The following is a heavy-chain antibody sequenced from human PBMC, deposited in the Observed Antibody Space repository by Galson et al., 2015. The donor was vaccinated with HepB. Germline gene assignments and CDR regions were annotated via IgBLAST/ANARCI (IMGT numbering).Heavy chain of an antibody. CDR3: VRDGYKTWWYFDI. J-gene: IGHJ2*01. CDR1: GFTFGHYW. Sequence: SLRLSCATSGFTFGHYWMHWVRQAPGKGPVWVSRIKSDGSSTAYADSVQGRFTISRDNAENTLYLQMTSLRVDDTAVYYCVRDGYKTWWYFDIWGRGTLVTVSS. V-gene: IGHV3-74*01. D-gene: IGHD5-24*01. CDR2: IKSDGSST.